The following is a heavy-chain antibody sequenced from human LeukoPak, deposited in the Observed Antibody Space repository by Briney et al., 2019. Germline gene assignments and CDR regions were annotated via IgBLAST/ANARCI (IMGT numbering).Heavy chain of an antibody. J-gene: IGHJ3*02. Sequence: SETLSLTCTVSGGSISSYYWSWIRQPAGKGLEGIGRIYTSGSTNYNPSLKSRVTMSVDTSKNQFSLKLSSVTAADTAVYYCARDLRDYDFWSGQNAFDIWGQGTMVTVSS. CDR3: ARDLRDYDFWSGQNAFDI. CDR2: IYTSGST. V-gene: IGHV4-4*07. CDR1: GGSISSYY. D-gene: IGHD3-3*01.